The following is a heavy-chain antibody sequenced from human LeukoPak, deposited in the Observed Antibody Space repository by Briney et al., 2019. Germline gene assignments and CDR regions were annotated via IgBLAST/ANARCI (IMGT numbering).Heavy chain of an antibody. CDR2: IYYSGST. Sequence: PSETLSLTCTVSGGSISSSSYYWGWIRQPPGKGLEWIGSIYYSGSTYYNPSLKSRVTISVDTSKNQFSLKLSSVTAADTAVYYCARHNVIGRNGGADSFDIWGQGTMVTVSS. V-gene: IGHV4-39*07. CDR1: GGSISSSSYY. CDR3: ARHNVIGRNGGADSFDI. D-gene: IGHD2-8*01. J-gene: IGHJ3*02.